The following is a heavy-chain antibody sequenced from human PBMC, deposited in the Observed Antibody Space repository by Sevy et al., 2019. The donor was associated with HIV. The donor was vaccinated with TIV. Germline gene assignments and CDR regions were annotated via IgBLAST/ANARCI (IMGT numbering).Heavy chain of an antibody. V-gene: IGHV1-69*13. CDR2: IIPIFGTA. J-gene: IGHJ6*02. Sequence: ASVKVSCKASGGTFSSYAISWMRQAPGQGLEWMGGIIPIFGTANYAQKFQGRVTITADESTSTAYMELSSLRSEDTAVYYCARGKGSRDGSGSSSYYGMDVWGQGTTVTVSS. CDR3: ARGKGSRDGSGSSSYYGMDV. CDR1: GGTFSSYA. D-gene: IGHD3-10*01.